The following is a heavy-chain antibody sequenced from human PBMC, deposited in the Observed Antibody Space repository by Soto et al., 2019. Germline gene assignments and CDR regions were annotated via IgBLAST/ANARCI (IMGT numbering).Heavy chain of an antibody. CDR3: AKGTLTIFTYYFDY. J-gene: IGHJ4*02. Sequence: QVQLVESGGGVVQPGRSLRLSCAASGFTFSSYGMHWVRQAPGKGLEWVAVISYDGSNKYYADSVKGRFTISRDNSKNTLYLQMNSLRAEDTAVYYCAKGTLTIFTYYFDYWGQGTLVTVSS. D-gene: IGHD3-9*01. V-gene: IGHV3-30*18. CDR2: ISYDGSNK. CDR1: GFTFSSYG.